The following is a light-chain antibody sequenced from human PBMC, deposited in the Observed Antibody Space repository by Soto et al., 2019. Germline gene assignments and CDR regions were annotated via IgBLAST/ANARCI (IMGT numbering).Light chain of an antibody. J-gene: IGKJ3*01. CDR1: QDISNY. V-gene: IGKV1-33*01. Sequence: DIQMTQSPSSLSASVGDRVTITCQASQDISNYLNWYQQKPGKAPMLLIYDASNLETGVPSRFSGSGSGTDFTFTISSLQPEDIATYYCQQYDNLRPSFGPGTKVDIK. CDR2: DAS. CDR3: QQYDNLRPS.